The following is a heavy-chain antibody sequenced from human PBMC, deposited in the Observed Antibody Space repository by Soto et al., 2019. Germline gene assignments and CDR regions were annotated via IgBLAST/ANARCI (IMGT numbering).Heavy chain of an antibody. CDR2: FIPILDMA. CDR3: AITYCRDNSCPRDFDF. V-gene: IGHV1-69*02. Sequence: QVQGVQSGAEVKKPASSVKVSCKPSGGTFNTYTVNWVRLAPGHGLEWMGRFIPILDMANYAQKFQDRVTLTADRSTFTAYMELNSLTSDDTAVYYCAITYCRDNSCPRDFDFWGPGTRVTVSS. D-gene: IGHD2-21*01. CDR1: GGTFNTYT. J-gene: IGHJ4*02.